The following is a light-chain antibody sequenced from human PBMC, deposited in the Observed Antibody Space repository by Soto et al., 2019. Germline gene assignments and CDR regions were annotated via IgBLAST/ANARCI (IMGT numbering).Light chain of an antibody. CDR1: QSIRNGY. Sequence: EVVLTQSPGTLSLSPGERAILSCRASQSIRNGYLAWFQQKPGQPPRLLIYYISKRATGIPDRFSGSGSGTDFTLTISRLEPEDFAVYFCQQSGASPETFGQGTKLEIK. J-gene: IGKJ2*01. V-gene: IGKV3-20*01. CDR2: YIS. CDR3: QQSGASPET.